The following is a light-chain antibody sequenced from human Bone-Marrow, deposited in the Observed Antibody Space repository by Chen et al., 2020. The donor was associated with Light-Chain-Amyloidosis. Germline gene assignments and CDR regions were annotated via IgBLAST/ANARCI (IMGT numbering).Light chain of an antibody. CDR2: KDS. J-gene: IGLJ3*02. CDR1: ALPMQY. V-gene: IGLV3-25*03. CDR3: QSADSSDTYVV. Sequence: YDLTPPPSVSVSPGKTARTPCSGDALPMQYTYWYQRKPGQAPVLVIFKDSERPSGIPERFSGSSSGTTVTLTISGVQAEDEADYYCQSADSSDTYVVFGRGTQLTVL.